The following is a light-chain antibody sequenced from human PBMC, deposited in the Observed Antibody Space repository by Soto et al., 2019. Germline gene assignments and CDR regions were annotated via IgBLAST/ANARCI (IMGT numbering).Light chain of an antibody. CDR1: SSDVGAYNY. CDR2: EVT. J-gene: IGLJ3*02. V-gene: IGLV2-8*01. CDR3: SSFASSNTWV. Sequence: QPPSASGSPGQSVTISCTGTSSDVGAYNYVSWYQQHAGKAPKLVIYEVTKRPSGVPDRFSGSKSANTASLTVSGLQAEDEADYYCSSFASSNTWVFGGGTKLTVL.